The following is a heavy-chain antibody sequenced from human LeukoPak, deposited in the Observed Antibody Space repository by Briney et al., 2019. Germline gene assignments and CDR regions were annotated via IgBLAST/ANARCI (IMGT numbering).Heavy chain of an antibody. V-gene: IGHV3-74*01. D-gene: IGHD2/OR15-2a*01. Sequence: GGSLRLSCAASGNYWMHWVRQAPGKGLVWVSHINSDGSWTSYADSVKGRFTISKDNAKKTVYLQMNRLRAEDTAVYYCVSFYETYWGRGTLVTVSS. CDR2: INSDGSWT. CDR3: VSFYETY. CDR1: GNYW. J-gene: IGHJ4*02.